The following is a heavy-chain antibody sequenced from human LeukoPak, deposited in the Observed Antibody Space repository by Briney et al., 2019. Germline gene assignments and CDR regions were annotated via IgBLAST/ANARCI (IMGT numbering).Heavy chain of an antibody. Sequence: ASVKVSCKASGGTFSTNSISWVRQAPGQGLEWMGWISAYNGNTNYAQKLQGRVTMTTDTSTSTAYMELRSLRSDDTAVYYCARVTQWLDDAFDIWGQGTMVTVSS. J-gene: IGHJ3*02. CDR1: GGTFSTNS. V-gene: IGHV1-18*04. CDR3: ARVTQWLDDAFDI. CDR2: ISAYNGNT. D-gene: IGHD6-19*01.